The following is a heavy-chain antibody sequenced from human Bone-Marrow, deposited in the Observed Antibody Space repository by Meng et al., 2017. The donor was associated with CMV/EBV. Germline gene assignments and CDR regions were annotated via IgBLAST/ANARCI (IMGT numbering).Heavy chain of an antibody. D-gene: IGHD6-13*01. V-gene: IGHV3-30*02. CDR3: AKVGSRTIAAAAIDY. CDR1: GFTFSSYG. Sequence: GESLKISCAASGFTFSSYGMHWVRQAPGKGLEWVAFIRYDGSNKYYADSVKGRFTISRDNSKNTLYLQMNSLRAEDTAVYYCAKVGSRTIAAAAIDYWGQGTRVTVYS. CDR2: IRYDGSNK. J-gene: IGHJ4*02.